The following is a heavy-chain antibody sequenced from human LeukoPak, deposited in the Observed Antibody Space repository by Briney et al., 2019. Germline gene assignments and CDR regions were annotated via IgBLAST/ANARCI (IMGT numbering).Heavy chain of an antibody. Sequence: GGSLRLSCAASGFIFTIYGMHWVCQAPGKGLEWVAFIRDDVSIKFYADSVKGRFTISRDNSKNTLYLQINSLRAEDTAVYYCARDTLPVPTLGAFDIWGQGTMVTVSS. CDR1: GFIFTIYG. J-gene: IGHJ3*02. V-gene: IGHV3-30*02. CDR2: IRDDVSIK. CDR3: ARDTLPVPTLGAFDI. D-gene: IGHD2-2*01.